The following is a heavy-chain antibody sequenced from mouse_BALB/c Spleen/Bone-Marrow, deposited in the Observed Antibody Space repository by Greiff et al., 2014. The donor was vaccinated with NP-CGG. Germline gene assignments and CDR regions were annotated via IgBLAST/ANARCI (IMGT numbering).Heavy chain of an antibody. CDR1: GFSLSRYS. V-gene: IGHV2-6-4*01. CDR2: IWGGGST. D-gene: IGHD1-1*01. CDR3: ARVVATDWYFDV. J-gene: IGHJ1*01. Sequence: QVQLQQSGPGLVAPSQSLSITCTVSGFSLSRYSVHWVRQPPGKGLEWLGLIWGGGSTDNHSDLKSRLSISKDNSKSQVFLKMNSLQTDDTAMYYCARVVATDWYFDVWGAGTTVTVSS.